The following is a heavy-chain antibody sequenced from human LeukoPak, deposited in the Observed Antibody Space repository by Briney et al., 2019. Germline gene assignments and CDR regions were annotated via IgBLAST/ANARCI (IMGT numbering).Heavy chain of an antibody. V-gene: IGHV3-30-3*01. J-gene: IGHJ3*02. D-gene: IGHD5-12*01. CDR3: ARDSWRGYSDYLIGAFDT. CDR2: ISYDGSNK. CDR1: GFTFSSYA. Sequence: GGSLRLSCAASGFTFSSYAMHWVRQAPGKGLEWVAVISYDGSNKYYADSVKGRFTISRDNSKNTLYLQMNSLRAEDTAVYYCARDSWRGYSDYLIGAFDTWGQGTMVTVSS.